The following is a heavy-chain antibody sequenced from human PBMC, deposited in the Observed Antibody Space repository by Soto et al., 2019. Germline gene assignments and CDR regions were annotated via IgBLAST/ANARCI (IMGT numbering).Heavy chain of an antibody. CDR2: IYPGDSDT. V-gene: IGHV5-51*01. J-gene: IGHJ6*02. D-gene: IGHD6-13*01. Sequence: GESLKISCKGSGYSFTSYWIGWVRQMPGKGLEWMGIIYPGDSDTRYSPSFQGQVTISADKSISTAYLQWSSLKASDTAMYYCASSTIWSSSGYRGSYYYGMDGWGQGTTVTVSS. CDR1: GYSFTSYW. CDR3: ASSTIWSSSGYRGSYYYGMDG.